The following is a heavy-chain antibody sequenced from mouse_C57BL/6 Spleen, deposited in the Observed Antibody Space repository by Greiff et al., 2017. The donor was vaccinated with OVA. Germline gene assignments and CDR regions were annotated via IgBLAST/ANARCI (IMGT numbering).Heavy chain of an antibody. J-gene: IGHJ2*01. Sequence: VQRQQSGAELVRPGASVKLSCKASGYTFTDYYINWVKQRPGQGLEWIARIYPGSGNTYYNEKFKGKATLTAEKSSSTAYMQLSSLTSEDSAVYFCARGTTVVEDWGQGTTLTVSS. D-gene: IGHD1-1*01. CDR1: GYTFTDYY. CDR3: ARGTTVVED. CDR2: IYPGSGNT. V-gene: IGHV1-76*01.